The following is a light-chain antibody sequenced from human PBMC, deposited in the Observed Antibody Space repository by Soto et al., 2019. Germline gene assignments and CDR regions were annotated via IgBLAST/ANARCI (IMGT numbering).Light chain of an antibody. CDR1: SRDIGAYNY. J-gene: IGLJ1*01. Sequence: QSALTQPASVSGSPGQSISISCSGTSRDIGAYNYVSWYLQHPGKAPKLMIYEVVNRPSVVSNRFSGSKSGNTAALTISALQAEDAAEYYCCSYADGSIYDFGTGTKVTVL. V-gene: IGLV2-14*01. CDR2: EVV. CDR3: CSYADGSIYD.